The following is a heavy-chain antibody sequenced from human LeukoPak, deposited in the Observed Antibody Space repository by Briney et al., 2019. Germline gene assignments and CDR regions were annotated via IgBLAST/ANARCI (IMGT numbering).Heavy chain of an antibody. D-gene: IGHD3-22*01. CDR2: ISGSGGST. CDR3: AKEYYYDSSGPSLDAFDI. V-gene: IGHV3-23*01. CDR1: GFTFSSYG. J-gene: IGHJ3*02. Sequence: PGGSLRLSCAASGFTFSSYGMSWVRQAPGKGLEWVSAISGSGGSTYYADSVKGRFTISRDNSKNTPYLQMNSLRAEDTAVYYCAKEYYYDSSGPSLDAFDIWGQGTMVTVSS.